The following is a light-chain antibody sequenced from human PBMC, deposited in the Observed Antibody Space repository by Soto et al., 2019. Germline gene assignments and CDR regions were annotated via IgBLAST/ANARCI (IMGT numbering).Light chain of an antibody. V-gene: IGKV3-15*01. CDR2: GAS. Sequence: SAATLSVSPGERVTLSCRTGHSVNRDVSWYQQKPGQPPRLLLDGASTRATGIPVRFSGSGFRTEFTLTSSSLPYEDFAVYYCQQYKNWPPFGQGTRLEIK. J-gene: IGKJ5*01. CDR3: QQYKNWPP. CDR1: HSVNRD.